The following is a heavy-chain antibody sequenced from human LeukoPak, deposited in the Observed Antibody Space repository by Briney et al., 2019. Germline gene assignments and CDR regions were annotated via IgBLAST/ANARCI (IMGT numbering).Heavy chain of an antibody. D-gene: IGHD3-22*01. J-gene: IGHJ4*02. CDR3: ARMGLYYDSSGYPGYYFDY. V-gene: IGHV4-34*01. Sequence: SETLSLTCAVYGGSFSGYYWSWIRQPPGKGLEWIGSIYYSGSTYYNPSLKSRVTISVDTSKNQFSLKLSSVTAADTAVYYCARMGLYYDSSGYPGYYFDYWGQGTLVTVSS. CDR1: GGSFSGYY. CDR2: IYYSGST.